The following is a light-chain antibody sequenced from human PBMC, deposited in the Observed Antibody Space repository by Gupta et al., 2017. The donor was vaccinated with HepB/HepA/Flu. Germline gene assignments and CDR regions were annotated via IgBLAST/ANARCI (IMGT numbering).Light chain of an antibody. CDR2: EIS. CDR1: SSDVGSYNR. Sequence: QSAIHQPPSVSESPEPSVTIPCTGTSSDVGSYNRVSWYQQPPGTARNLMMYEISKRPSGVPDRFSGSKSGNRNSLTITGLQAEEEAEYDCSSYTNRGTLDWVFGGGTKLTVL. V-gene: IGLV2-18*02. CDR3: SSYTNRGTLDWV. J-gene: IGLJ3*02.